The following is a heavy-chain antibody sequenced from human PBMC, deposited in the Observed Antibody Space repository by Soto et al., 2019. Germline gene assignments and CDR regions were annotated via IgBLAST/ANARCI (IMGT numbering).Heavy chain of an antibody. V-gene: IGHV1-2*02. J-gene: IGHJ6*02. CDR1: GYSFSDYF. CDR3: ARIKWGLNYYNGMDV. Sequence: RASVKVSCKPSGYSFSDYFIQWVRQAPGQGLEWVAWINPKTAATNYAKKFQGRVSLTWDTSSTTAYMELTRLRPDDTAVYYCARIKWGLNYYNGMDVWGQGTTVTSP. CDR2: INPKTAAT. D-gene: IGHD1-26*01.